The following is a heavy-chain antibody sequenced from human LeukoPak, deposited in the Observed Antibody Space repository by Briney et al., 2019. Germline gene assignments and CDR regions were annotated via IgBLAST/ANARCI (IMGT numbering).Heavy chain of an antibody. CDR3: ARANQWLVRSWFDP. CDR1: GGSFSGYY. J-gene: IGHJ5*02. V-gene: IGHV4-34*01. CDR2: INHSGST. Sequence: PSETLSLTCAVYGGSFSGYYWSWIRQPPGKGLEWIGEINHSGSTNYNPSLKSRVTISVDTPKNQFSLKLSSVTAADTAVYYCARANQWLVRSWFDPWGQGTLVTVSS. D-gene: IGHD6-19*01.